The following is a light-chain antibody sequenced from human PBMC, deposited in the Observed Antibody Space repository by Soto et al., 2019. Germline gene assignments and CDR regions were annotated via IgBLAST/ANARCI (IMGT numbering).Light chain of an antibody. J-gene: IGKJ1*01. CDR3: QQYGSSPPWT. CDR2: GAS. V-gene: IGKV3-20*01. CDR1: QSVSSSY. Sequence: EIVLTQSPGTLSLSPGARATLSCRASQSVSSSYLAWYQQKPGQAPRLLIYGASGRATGIPDRFSGSGSGTDFTLTISRLEPEDFAVYYCQQYGSSPPWTFGQGTKVDIK.